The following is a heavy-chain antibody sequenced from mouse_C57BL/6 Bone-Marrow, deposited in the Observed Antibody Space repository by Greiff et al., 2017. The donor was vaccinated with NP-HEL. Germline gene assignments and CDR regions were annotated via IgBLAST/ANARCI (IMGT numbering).Heavy chain of an antibody. CDR3: AKEGLITTGSRGY. V-gene: IGHV1-81*01. D-gene: IGHD1-1*01. Sequence: QVQLQQSGAELARPGASVKLSCKASGYTFTSHGISWVKQRTGQGLEWIGEIYPRSGNTYYNEKFKGKATLTADKSSSTASMELRSLTSEDSAVDVCAKEGLITTGSRGYWGQGTTLTVSS. CDR1: GYTFTSHG. J-gene: IGHJ2*01. CDR2: IYPRSGNT.